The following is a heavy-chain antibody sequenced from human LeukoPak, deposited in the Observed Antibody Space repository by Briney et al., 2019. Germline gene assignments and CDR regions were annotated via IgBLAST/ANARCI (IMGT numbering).Heavy chain of an antibody. CDR3: AKDQRPSAAVLAEYFQH. V-gene: IGHV3-66*01. J-gene: IGHJ1*01. CDR2: IYSGGST. Sequence: QSGGSLRLSCAASGFTVSSNYMSWVRQAPGKGLEWVSGIYSGGSTYYADSVKGRFTISRDNSKNTLYLQMNSLRAEDTAVYYCAKDQRPSAAVLAEYFQHWGQGTLVTVSS. CDR1: GFTVSSNY. D-gene: IGHD6-13*01.